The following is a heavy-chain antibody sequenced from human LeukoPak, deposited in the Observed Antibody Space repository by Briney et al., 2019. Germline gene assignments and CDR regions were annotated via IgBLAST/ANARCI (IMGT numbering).Heavy chain of an antibody. CDR2: ISGDGGST. D-gene: IGHD3-3*01. CDR3: AKDMYDFWSGYMYYFDY. CDR1: GFTFDEYA. J-gene: IGHJ4*02. Sequence: PGGSLRLSRAASGFTFDEYAMHWVRQAPGKGLEWVSLISGDGGSTYYADSVKGRFTISRDNSKNSLYLQMNSLRTEDTALYYCAKDMYDFWSGYMYYFDYWGQGTLVTVSS. V-gene: IGHV3-43*02.